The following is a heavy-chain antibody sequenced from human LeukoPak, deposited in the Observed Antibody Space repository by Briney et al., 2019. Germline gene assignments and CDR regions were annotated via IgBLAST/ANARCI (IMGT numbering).Heavy chain of an antibody. V-gene: IGHV1-18*01. CDR3: ARGSTIFGVVMPFGP. D-gene: IGHD3-3*01. J-gene: IGHJ5*02. Sequence: GSVKVSCKASGYTFTSYGISWVRQAPGQGLEWMGWISAYNGNTNYAQKLQGRVTMTTDTSTSTAYMELRSLRSDDTAVYYCARGSTIFGVVMPFGPWGQGTLVTVSS. CDR2: ISAYNGNT. CDR1: GYTFTSYG.